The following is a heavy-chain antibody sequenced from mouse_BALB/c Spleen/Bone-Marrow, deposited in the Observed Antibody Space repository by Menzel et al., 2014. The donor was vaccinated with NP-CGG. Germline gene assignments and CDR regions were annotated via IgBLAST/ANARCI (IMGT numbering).Heavy chain of an antibody. D-gene: IGHD4-1*01. CDR1: GFNIKDPY. V-gene: IGHV14-3*02. Sequence: VQLQQSGAELVKPGASVKLSCTTSGFNIKDPYIHWVKQRPEQGLEWIGRIDPANYNTQYDPKFQGKATITADTPSNAAYLQLNSLTSEDTAVYYCATLTGTFDYWGQGTPATVSA. CDR3: ATLTGTFDY. J-gene: IGHJ3*01. CDR2: IDPANYNT.